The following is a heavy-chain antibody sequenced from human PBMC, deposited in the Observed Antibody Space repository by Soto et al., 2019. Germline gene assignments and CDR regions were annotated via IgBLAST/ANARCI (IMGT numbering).Heavy chain of an antibody. CDR2: ISSSGSTI. J-gene: IGHJ4*02. D-gene: IGHD2-2*01. CDR3: AKDGCSSTSCYHFDS. V-gene: IGHV3-11*01. CDR1: GFTFSDYY. Sequence: LILSCAASGFTFSDYYMSWIRQAPGKGLECVSYISSSGSTIYYADSVKGRFTISRDNAKNSLYLQMNSLRAEDTAVYYCAKDGCSSTSCYHFDSWGQGTLVTVSS.